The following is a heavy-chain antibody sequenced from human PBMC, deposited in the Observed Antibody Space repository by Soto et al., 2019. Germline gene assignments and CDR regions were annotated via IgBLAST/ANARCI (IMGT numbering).Heavy chain of an antibody. J-gene: IGHJ4*02. CDR3: ARVRPDYDSSGYTFDY. D-gene: IGHD3-22*01. V-gene: IGHV6-1*01. CDR1: GDSVSSNTAS. CDR2: TYFRSKWYN. Sequence: SQTLSLTCAISGDSVSSNTASWNWIRQSPSRGLEWLGRTYFRSKWYNDYAVSVKSRIIINPDTSNNQFSLQLNSVTPEDTAVYYCARVRPDYDSSGYTFDYWGQGTLVTVSS.